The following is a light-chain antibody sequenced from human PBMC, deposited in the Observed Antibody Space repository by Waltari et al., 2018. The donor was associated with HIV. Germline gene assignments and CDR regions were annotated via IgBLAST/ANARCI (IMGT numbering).Light chain of an antibody. V-gene: IGLV1-44*01. CDR3: SAWDDSLNGPV. Sequence: QSVLTQPPSASGTPGQGVTISCAGSYSNIGSNTVNWYRQLPGAAPKLLIDSTNPNQWPSGVPVRFPCSPSCTSASRAISGLQSEDEAHYYCSAWDDSLNGPVFGGVTMLTVL. J-gene: IGLJ3*02. CDR2: STNPN. CDR1: YSNIGSNT.